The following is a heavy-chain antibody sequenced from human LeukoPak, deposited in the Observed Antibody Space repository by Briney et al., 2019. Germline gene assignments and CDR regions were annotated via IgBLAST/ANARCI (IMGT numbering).Heavy chain of an antibody. CDR3: ARRGWNYYFDY. D-gene: IGHD1-7*01. V-gene: IGHV4-39*01. CDR2: IYYSGST. CDR1: GGSISSSSYY. J-gene: IGHJ4*02. Sequence: SETLSLTCTVSGGSISSSSYYWGWIRQPPGKGLEWIGSIYYSGSTYYNPSLKSRVTISIDTSKNQFSLKLSSVTAADTAVYYCARRGWNYYFDYWGQGTLVTVSS.